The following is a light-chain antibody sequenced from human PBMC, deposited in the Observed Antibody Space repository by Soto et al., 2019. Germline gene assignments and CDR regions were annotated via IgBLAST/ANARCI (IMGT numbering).Light chain of an antibody. CDR1: SSDIGTYNY. Sequence: QSALTQPPSASGSPGQSVTISCTGTSSDIGTYNYVSWYQQHAGKAPKVMIYEVNKRPSGVPDRFSGSKSGNTASLTISGLQAEDEADYYCAAHAGTNNWKIFGGGTKLTVL. J-gene: IGLJ2*01. CDR2: EVN. V-gene: IGLV2-8*01. CDR3: AAHAGTNNWKI.